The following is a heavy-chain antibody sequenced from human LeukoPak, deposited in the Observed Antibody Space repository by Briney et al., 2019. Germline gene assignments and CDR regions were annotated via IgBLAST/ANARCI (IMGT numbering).Heavy chain of an antibody. J-gene: IGHJ3*02. CDR1: GFTFSSYS. CDR2: ISSSSSTI. CDR3: ARSRSFGYCSGGSCYFGAFDI. V-gene: IGHV3-48*02. D-gene: IGHD2-15*01. Sequence: PGGSLRLSCAASGFTFSSYSMNWVRQAPGKGVEWVSYISSSSSTIYYADSVKGRFTISRDNAKNSLYLQMNSLRDEDTAVYYCARSRSFGYCSGGSCYFGAFDIWGQGTMVTVSS.